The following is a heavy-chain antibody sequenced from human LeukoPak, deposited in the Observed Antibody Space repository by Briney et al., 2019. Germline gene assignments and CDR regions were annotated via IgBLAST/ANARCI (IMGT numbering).Heavy chain of an antibody. CDR3: AAIPKAGGNYNYYMDV. J-gene: IGHJ6*03. Sequence: SETLSLTCTVSGYSISSGYYWGWIRQPPGKGLEWIGSIYHSGSTYYNPSLKSRVTISVDTSKNQFSLKLSSVTAADTAVYYCAAIPKAGGNYNYYMDVWGKGTTVTVSS. V-gene: IGHV4-38-2*02. D-gene: IGHD2-2*02. CDR1: GYSISSGYY. CDR2: IYHSGST.